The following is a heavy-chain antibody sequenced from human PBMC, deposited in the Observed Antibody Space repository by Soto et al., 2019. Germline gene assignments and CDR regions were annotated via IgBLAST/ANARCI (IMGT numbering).Heavy chain of an antibody. J-gene: IGHJ6*03. CDR1: GFTFSDYY. CDR2: ISSSGSTI. Sequence: QVQLVESGGGLVKPGGSLRLSCAASGFTFSDYYMSWIRQAPGKGREWVSYISSSGSTIYYADSVKGRFTISRDNAKNSLYLQMNSLRAEDTAVYYCARYSSSLSYYYYYMDVWGKGTTVTVSS. D-gene: IGHD6-6*01. V-gene: IGHV3-11*01. CDR3: ARYSSSLSYYYYYMDV.